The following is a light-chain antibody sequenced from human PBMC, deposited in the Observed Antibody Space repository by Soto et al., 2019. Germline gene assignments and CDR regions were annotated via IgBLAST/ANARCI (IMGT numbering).Light chain of an antibody. J-gene: IGKJ1*01. Sequence: EIVLTQSPGTLSLSPGERATLYCRASQSVSSSYLAWYQQKPGQAPRLLIYGASSRATAIPDRFSGSGSGTDFTLTISRLEPEDFAVYYCQQYGSSPKTFGQGTKVEIK. CDR1: QSVSSSY. CDR3: QQYGSSPKT. V-gene: IGKV3-20*01. CDR2: GAS.